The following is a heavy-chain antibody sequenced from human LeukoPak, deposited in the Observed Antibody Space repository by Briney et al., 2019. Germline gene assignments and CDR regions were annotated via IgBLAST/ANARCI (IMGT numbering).Heavy chain of an antibody. Sequence: ASVKVSCKASGYTFTGYYIHWVRQAPGQGLEWMGWINPNSGGTNYAQKFQGRVTMTRDTSISTAYMELSRLRSDDTAVYYCVVVAAKFGYRGQGTLVTVSS. CDR2: INPNSGGT. CDR1: GYTFTGYY. J-gene: IGHJ4*02. D-gene: IGHD2-15*01. V-gene: IGHV1-2*02. CDR3: VVVAAKFGY.